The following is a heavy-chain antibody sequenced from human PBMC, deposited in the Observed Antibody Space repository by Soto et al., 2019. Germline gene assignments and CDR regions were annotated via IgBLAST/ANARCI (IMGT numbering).Heavy chain of an antibody. J-gene: IGHJ4*02. CDR2: ISWNSGSI. V-gene: IGHV3-9*01. CDR3: AKARGAYYDFGAGFDY. CDR1: GFTFDDYA. Sequence: EVQLVESGGGLVQPGRSLRLSCAASGFTFDDYAMNWVRQAPGTGLEWVSGISWNSGSIGYADSVKGRFTISRDNAKNSLYLQMNSLRAEDTALYYCAKARGAYYDFGAGFDYWGQGTLVTVSS. D-gene: IGHD3-3*01.